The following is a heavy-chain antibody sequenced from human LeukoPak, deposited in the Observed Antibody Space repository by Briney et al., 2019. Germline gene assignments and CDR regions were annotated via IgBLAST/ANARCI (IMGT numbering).Heavy chain of an antibody. CDR2: IRYDGSNK. CDR3: AKETDYYYYMDV. V-gene: IGHV3-30*02. D-gene: IGHD1-1*01. CDR1: GFTFSSYG. J-gene: IGHJ6*03. Sequence: GGSLRLSCAASGFTFSSYGMHWVRQAPGKGLEWVAFIRYDGSNKYYADSVKGRFTISRDNSKNTLYLQMNSLRAEDTAVYYCAKETDYYYYMDVWGKGTTVTVSS.